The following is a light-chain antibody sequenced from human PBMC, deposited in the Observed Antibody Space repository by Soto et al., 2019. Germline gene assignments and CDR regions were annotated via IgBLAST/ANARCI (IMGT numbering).Light chain of an antibody. CDR2: SSN. Sequence: QSVLTQPPSASETPGQRVTISCSGNSSNIGSNNVNWYQQFPGTAPKLLIYSSNQRPSGVPDRVSGSKSGTSASLAISGLQSEDEADYYCAAWDDSLNGYVFGTGTKVTVL. J-gene: IGLJ1*01. CDR3: AAWDDSLNGYV. CDR1: SSNIGSNN. V-gene: IGLV1-44*01.